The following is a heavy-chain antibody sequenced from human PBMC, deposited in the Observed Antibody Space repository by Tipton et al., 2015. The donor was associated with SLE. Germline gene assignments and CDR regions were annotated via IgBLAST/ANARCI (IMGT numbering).Heavy chain of an antibody. CDR2: IYTSGNA. Sequence: LRLSCTVSGGSIRSGSYYWSWIRQPAGKGLEWIGRIYTSGNANYNPSLKSRVTMTRDTSITTAYMELTSLTSDDTAVYYCARTRDDGYNRYYFDSWGQGTLVTVSS. J-gene: IGHJ4*02. V-gene: IGHV4-61*02. CDR1: GGSIRSGSYY. CDR3: ARTRDDGYNRYYFDS. D-gene: IGHD5-24*01.